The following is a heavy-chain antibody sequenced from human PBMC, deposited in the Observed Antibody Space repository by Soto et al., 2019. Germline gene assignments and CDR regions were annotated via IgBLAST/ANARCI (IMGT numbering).Heavy chain of an antibody. CDR1: GITLSSHV. CDR3: ARDLVGTPIPGYNWLDS. D-gene: IGHD1-26*01. V-gene: IGHV3-33*01. J-gene: IGHJ5*01. Sequence: VGSLRLSCAASGITLSSHVMHWVRQAPGKGLEWVAVIWYDGSYKHYADSVKGRFTISRDNSKNTVYLQMNSLRAEDTAVYFCARDLVGTPIPGYNWLDSWGQGTPVTVSS. CDR2: IWYDGSYK.